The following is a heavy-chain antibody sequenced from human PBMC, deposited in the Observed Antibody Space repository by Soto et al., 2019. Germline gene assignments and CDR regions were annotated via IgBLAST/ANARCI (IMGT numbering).Heavy chain of an antibody. J-gene: IGHJ3*02. Sequence: PSETLSLTCAVYGGSISSYYWSWIRQPPGKGLEWIGYIYYSGSTNYNPSLKSRVTISVDTSKNQFSLKLSSVTAADTAVYYCARLALGYCSGGTCYSGAFDIWGQGTMVTVSS. CDR3: ARLALGYCSGGTCYSGAFDI. CDR1: GGSISSYY. CDR2: IYYSGST. D-gene: IGHD2-15*01. V-gene: IGHV4-59*01.